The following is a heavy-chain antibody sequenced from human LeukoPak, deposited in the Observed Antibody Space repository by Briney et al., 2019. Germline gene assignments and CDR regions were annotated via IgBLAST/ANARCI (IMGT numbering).Heavy chain of an antibody. CDR2: ISWNSGSI. CDR1: GFTFDDYA. J-gene: IGHJ4*02. V-gene: IGHV3-9*01. Sequence: GRSLRLSCAASGFTFDDYAMHWVRQAPGKGLEWVSGISWNSGSIGYADSVRGRFTISRDNAKNSLYLQMNSLRAEDTALYYCAKGSVAGTGRLDYWGQGTLVTVSS. CDR3: AKGSVAGTGRLDY. D-gene: IGHD6-19*01.